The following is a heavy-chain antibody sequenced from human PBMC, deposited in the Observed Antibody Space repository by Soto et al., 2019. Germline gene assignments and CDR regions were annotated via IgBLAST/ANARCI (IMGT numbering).Heavy chain of an antibody. CDR3: ARDHRGGTDAFDI. V-gene: IGHV1-18*01. Sequence: QVQLVQSGAEVKKPGASVKVSCKASGYTFTSFGISWVRQAPGQGLEWMGWISAYNGNTNYAENLQGRVTMTTDTSTRTAYMELRSMSSDDTAVYYCARDHRGGTDAFDIWGQGTMVTVSS. CDR2: ISAYNGNT. J-gene: IGHJ3*02. CDR1: GYTFTSFG. D-gene: IGHD2-15*01.